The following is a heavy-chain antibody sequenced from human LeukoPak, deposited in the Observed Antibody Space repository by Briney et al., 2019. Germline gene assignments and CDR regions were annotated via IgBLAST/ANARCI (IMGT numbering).Heavy chain of an antibody. CDR3: ARDGSDLWFGESADAFDI. J-gene: IGHJ3*02. V-gene: IGHV3-30-3*01. Sequence: GGSLRLSCAASGFTFSSYAMRWVRQAPGKGLEWVAVISYDGSNKYYADSVKGRFTISRDNSKNTLYLQMNSLRAEDTAVYYCARDGSDLWFGESADAFDIWGQGTIVTVSS. CDR1: GFTFSSYA. D-gene: IGHD3-10*01. CDR2: ISYDGSNK.